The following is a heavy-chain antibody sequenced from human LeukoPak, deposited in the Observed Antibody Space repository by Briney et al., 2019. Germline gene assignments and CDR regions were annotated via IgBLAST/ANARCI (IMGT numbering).Heavy chain of an antibody. J-gene: IGHJ5*02. CDR3: AQTIRDWFDP. CDR1: GGSISSGGYS. V-gene: IGHV4-31*03. Sequence: SQTLSLTCTVSGGSISSGGYSWSWIRQHPGKGLEWIGYIYYSGSTYYNPSLKSRVTISVDTSKNQFSLKLSSVTAADTAVYYCAQTIRDWFDPWGRGTLVTVSS. D-gene: IGHD2-21*01. CDR2: IYYSGST.